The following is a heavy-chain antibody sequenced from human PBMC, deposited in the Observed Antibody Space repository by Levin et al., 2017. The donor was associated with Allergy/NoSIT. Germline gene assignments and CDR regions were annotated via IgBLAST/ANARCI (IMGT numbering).Heavy chain of an antibody. Sequence: GGSLRLSCAASGFTFSTYWMTWVRQAPGKGLEWVANINQDGSEKKYVDSVKGRFITSRDNTNNILYLQIDNMRTEETAVYYCARPMLRGEVPDYWSQGILVTVSS. D-gene: IGHD3-10*01. CDR3: ARPMLRGEVPDY. CDR1: GFTFSTYW. J-gene: IGHJ4*02. CDR2: INQDGSEK. V-gene: IGHV3-7*02.